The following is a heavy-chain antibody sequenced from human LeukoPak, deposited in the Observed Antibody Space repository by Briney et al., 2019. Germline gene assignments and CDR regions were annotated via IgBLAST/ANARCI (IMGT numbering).Heavy chain of an antibody. J-gene: IGHJ3*02. V-gene: IGHV3-9*01. CDR3: ARTYDFGRGPPGDAFDN. CDR2: ISWNSGSI. D-gene: IGHD3-3*01. Sequence: PGRSLRLSCAASGFTFDDYAMHWVRHAPGKGLEWVSGISWNSGSIGYADSVKGRFTISRDNAKNSLYLQMNSLRAEDTAVYYCARTYDFGRGPPGDAFDNWGQGTLVTVPS. CDR1: GFTFDDYA.